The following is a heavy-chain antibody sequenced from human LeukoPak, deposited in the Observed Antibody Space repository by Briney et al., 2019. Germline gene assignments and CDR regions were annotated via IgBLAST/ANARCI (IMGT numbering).Heavy chain of an antibody. V-gene: IGHV3-74*01. CDR2: INSDGSST. CDR1: GFTFSSYW. J-gene: IGHJ3*02. D-gene: IGHD4/OR15-4a*01. CDR3: VKESGFMVAPNSAFDI. Sequence: PGGSLRLSCAASGFTFSSYWMHWVRQAPGKGLVWVLRINSDGSSTSYADSVKGRFTISRDNSKNTLYLQMSSLRAEDTAVYYCVKESGFMVAPNSAFDIWGQGTMVTVSS.